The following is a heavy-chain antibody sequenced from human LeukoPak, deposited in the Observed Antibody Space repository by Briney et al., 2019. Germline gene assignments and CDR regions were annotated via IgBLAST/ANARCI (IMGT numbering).Heavy chain of an antibody. V-gene: IGHV4-59*01. CDR3: ARRRYCSSTSCPYAFDI. J-gene: IGHJ3*02. CDR1: GGSFSTYY. D-gene: IGHD2-2*01. CDR2: IYDSGRT. Sequence: PSETLSLTCTVSGGSFSTYYWSWIRQPPGKGLEWIGYIYDSGRTNYNPSPKSRVTISVDTSKNQFSLKLSSVTAADTAMYYCARRRYCSSTSCPYAFDIWGQGTMVSVSS.